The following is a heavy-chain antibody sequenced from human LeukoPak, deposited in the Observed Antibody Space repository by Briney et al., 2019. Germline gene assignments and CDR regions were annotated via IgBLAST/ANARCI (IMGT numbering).Heavy chain of an antibody. J-gene: IGHJ4*02. V-gene: IGHV3-48*01. CDR3: AKDLRGVPMVRGVIILFDY. CDR2: ISSSSSTV. Sequence: GGSLRLSCAASGFTFSSYSMNWVRQAPGKGLEWVSYISSSSSTVYYADSVKGRFTISRDNSKNTLYLQMNSLRAEDTAVYYCAKDLRGVPMVRGVIILFDYWGQGTLVTVSS. CDR1: GFTFSSYS. D-gene: IGHD3-10*01.